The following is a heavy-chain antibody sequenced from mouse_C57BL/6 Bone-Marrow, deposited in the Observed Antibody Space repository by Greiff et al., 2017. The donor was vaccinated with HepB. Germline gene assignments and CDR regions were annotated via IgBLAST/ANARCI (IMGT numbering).Heavy chain of an antibody. CDR2: IWSGGST. D-gene: IGHD2-5*01. V-gene: IGHV2-2*01. CDR1: GFSLTSYG. CDR3: ARNYYYSNYEGYFDV. Sequence: VQLQESGPGLVQPSQSLSITCTVSGFSLTSYGVHWVRQSPGKGLEWLGVIWSGGSTDYNAAFISRLSISKDNSKSQVFFKMNSLQADDTAIYYCARNYYYSNYEGYFDVWGTGTTVTVSS. J-gene: IGHJ1*03.